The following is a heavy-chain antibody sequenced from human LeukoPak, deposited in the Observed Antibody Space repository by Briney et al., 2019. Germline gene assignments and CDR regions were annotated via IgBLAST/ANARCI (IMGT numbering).Heavy chain of an antibody. V-gene: IGHV3-23*01. Sequence: GGSLRLSCAASGFTFSSYSMNWVRQAPGKGLEWVSAISGSGGSTYYADSVKGRFTISRDNSKNTLYLQMNSLRAEDTAVYYCAKRVYDYVWGSYQDAWGQGTLVTVSS. CDR1: GFTFSSYS. CDR2: ISGSGGST. J-gene: IGHJ4*02. CDR3: AKRVYDYVWGSYQDA. D-gene: IGHD3-16*01.